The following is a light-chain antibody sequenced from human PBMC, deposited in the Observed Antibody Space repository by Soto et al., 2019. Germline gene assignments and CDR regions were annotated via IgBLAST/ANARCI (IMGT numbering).Light chain of an antibody. Sequence: DIQMTQSPSSLSASVGDRVTITCRASQSISSYLNWYQQKPGKAPKLLIYAASSLQSGVPSRFSGSGSVTDFTRTISSLQPEDFATYYCQQSYITPLTFGQGTKLEIK. CDR1: QSISSY. J-gene: IGKJ2*01. CDR3: QQSYITPLT. V-gene: IGKV1-39*01. CDR2: AAS.